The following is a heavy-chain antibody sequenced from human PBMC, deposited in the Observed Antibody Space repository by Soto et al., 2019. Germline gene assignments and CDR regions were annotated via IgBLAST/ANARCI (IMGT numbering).Heavy chain of an antibody. CDR2: ISGSGGST. CDR1: GFTFSSYA. CDR3: AKMPDILTGYYLDY. D-gene: IGHD3-9*01. V-gene: IGHV3-23*01. Sequence: PGGSLRLSCAASGFTFSSYAMSWVRQAPGKGLEWVSAISGSGGSTYYADSVKGRFTISRDNSKNTLYLQMNSLRAEDTAVYYCAKMPDILTGYYLDYWGQGTLVTVSS. J-gene: IGHJ4*02.